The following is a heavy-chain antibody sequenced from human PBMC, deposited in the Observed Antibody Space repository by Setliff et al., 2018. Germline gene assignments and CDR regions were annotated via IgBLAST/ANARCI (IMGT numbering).Heavy chain of an antibody. CDR2: ISSYNDVT. J-gene: IGHJ4*02. CDR3: ARAGDAATNRKGVFEF. V-gene: IGHV1-18*01. CDR1: GYIFKSYG. Sequence: ASVKVSCKASGYIFKSYGISWVRQAPGQGLEWMGWISSYNDVTNYAQSFQGRVTMTTDTSKSAAYMDLRGLRSDDTAVYYCARAGDAATNRKGVFEFWGQGTLVTVSS. D-gene: IGHD1-26*01.